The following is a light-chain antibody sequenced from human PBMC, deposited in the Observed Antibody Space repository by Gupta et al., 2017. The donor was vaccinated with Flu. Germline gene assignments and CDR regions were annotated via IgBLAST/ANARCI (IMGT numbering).Light chain of an antibody. V-gene: IGKV1-12*02. CDR1: HGISSW. Sequence: PSSVSASVGDRVKITFLASHGISSWLAWYQQKPGKAPKLLISAASKLQSGVPSRFSGSGSGTDFTLTISSLQPEEFAAYYCQQSCYCPYTFGQGTKLEIK. CDR3: QQSCYCPYT. J-gene: IGKJ2*01. CDR2: AAS.